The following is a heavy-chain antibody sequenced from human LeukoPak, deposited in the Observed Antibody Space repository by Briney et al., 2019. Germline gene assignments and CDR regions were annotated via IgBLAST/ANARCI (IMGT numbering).Heavy chain of an antibody. CDR3: ARDTLSIAAAGTYYYYYYGMDV. J-gene: IGHJ6*02. D-gene: IGHD6-13*01. CDR2: IYYSGST. Sequence: SETLSLTCTVSGGSISSYYWSWIRQHPGKGLEWIGYIYYSGSTYYNPSLKSRVTISVDTSKNQFSLKLSSVTAADTALYYCARDTLSIAAAGTYYYYYYGMDVWGQGTTVTVSS. V-gene: IGHV4-59*06. CDR1: GGSISSYY.